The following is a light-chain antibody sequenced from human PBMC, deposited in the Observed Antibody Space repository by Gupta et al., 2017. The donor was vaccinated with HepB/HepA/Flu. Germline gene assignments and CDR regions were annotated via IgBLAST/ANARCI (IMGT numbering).Light chain of an antibody. CDR2: WAS. V-gene: IGKV4-1*01. J-gene: IGKJ4*01. CDR3: QQYYTTPLT. CDR1: QSVLYSANNKNY. Sequence: DIVLTQSPGSLALSLGQRATINCKSTQSVLYSANNKNYLAWYRQKPGQPHALLIYWASTRESGVPDRFSGSGSVTDFTLTLSSLHAEDVAVYYCQQYYTTPLTFGGGTRVEIK.